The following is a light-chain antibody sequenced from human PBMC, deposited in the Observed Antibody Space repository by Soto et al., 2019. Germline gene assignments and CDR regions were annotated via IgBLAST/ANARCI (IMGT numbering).Light chain of an antibody. CDR1: QSVGRN. CDR2: GTS. V-gene: IGKV3-15*01. J-gene: IGKJ2*01. CDR3: QQYNNWPYT. Sequence: EIVMTQSPVALSVSPGESAALSCRASQSVGRNFAWYQQRPGQAPRVLIYGTSTRATGVPARFSGSGSGTDFTLTISSLQSEDFAVYSCQQYNNWPYTFGQGTRLEIK.